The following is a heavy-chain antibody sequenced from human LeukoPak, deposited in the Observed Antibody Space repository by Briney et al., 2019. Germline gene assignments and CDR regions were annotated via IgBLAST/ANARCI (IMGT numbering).Heavy chain of an antibody. V-gene: IGHV4-34*01. CDR2: INHSGST. J-gene: IGHJ4*02. Sequence: PSETLSLTCAVYGGSFSGYYWSWIRQPPGKGLEWIGEINHSGSTNYNPSLKSRVIISVDTSKNQFSLKLSSVTAADTAVYYCARGTIAAAGNFDYWGQGTLVTVSS. D-gene: IGHD6-13*01. CDR3: ARGTIAAAGNFDY. CDR1: GGSFSGYY.